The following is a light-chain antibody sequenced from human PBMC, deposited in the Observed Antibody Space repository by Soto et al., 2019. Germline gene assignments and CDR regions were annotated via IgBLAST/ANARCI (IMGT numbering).Light chain of an antibody. CDR3: QVWDSSSDDVV. V-gene: IGLV3-21*01. Sequence: SYELTQPPSVSVVPGKTARITCGGNNIGSKSVHWYQQKPGQAPVLVIYYDSDRPSGIPERFSGSNSGNTATLTISRVEAGDEADYYFQVWDSSSDDVVFGGGTKLTVL. J-gene: IGLJ2*01. CDR1: NIGSKS. CDR2: YDS.